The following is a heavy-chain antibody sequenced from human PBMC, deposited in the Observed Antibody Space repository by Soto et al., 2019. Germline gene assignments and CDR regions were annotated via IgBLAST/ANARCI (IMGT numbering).Heavy chain of an antibody. J-gene: IGHJ4*01. CDR3: ARQQAGADV. CDR2: IYPADSDT. Sequence: HGESLKISCKGSGYSFTSYWIGWVRQMPGKGLEWVGIIYPADSDTRYSPAFQGQVTISADKSISTAYLQWSSLKASDTGIYYCARQQAGADVWGQGNPGHRLL. V-gene: IGHV5-51*01. CDR1: GYSFTSYW.